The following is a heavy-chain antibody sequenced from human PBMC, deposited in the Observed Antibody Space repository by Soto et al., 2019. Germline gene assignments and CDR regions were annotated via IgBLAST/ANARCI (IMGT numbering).Heavy chain of an antibody. CDR2: IYYSGST. CDR1: GGFISSYY. J-gene: IGHJ4*02. CDR3: ARYYGGYSDH. Sequence: QVQLQESGPGLVKPSETQSLTCTVSGGFISSYYWSWIRQPPGKGLEWIGYIYYSGSTNYNPSLKSRVTRSVDTSTNQFSLKLCSVTAADTAVYYCARYYGGYSDHWGQGTLVTVSS. D-gene: IGHD3-10*01. V-gene: IGHV4-59*08.